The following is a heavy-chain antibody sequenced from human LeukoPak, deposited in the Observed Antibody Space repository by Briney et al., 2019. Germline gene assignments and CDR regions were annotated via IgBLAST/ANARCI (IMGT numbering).Heavy chain of an antibody. Sequence: SETLSLTCAVYGGSFSGYYWSWIRQSPGKGLGWIGEINDSGGTNYNPSLKSRVTISIDTSTNQFSLKVGSLTAADTGVYYCARDPLNDDQFDYWGQGTLVTVSS. J-gene: IGHJ4*02. CDR2: INDSGGT. D-gene: IGHD1-1*01. CDR1: GGSFSGYY. CDR3: ARDPLNDDQFDY. V-gene: IGHV4-34*01.